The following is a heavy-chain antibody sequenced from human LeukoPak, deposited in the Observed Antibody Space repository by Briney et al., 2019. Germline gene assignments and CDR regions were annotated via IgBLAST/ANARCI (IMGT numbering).Heavy chain of an antibody. J-gene: IGHJ4*02. CDR1: GVSIWSGRDY. V-gene: IGHV4-39*01. CDR3: ARQSHHYVDYGLGFDY. Sequence: SETLSLTCTVSGVSIWSGRDYWAWIRQPPGKGLEWIGSIYYSGSTYYNPSLKSRVAISVDTSKNQFSLKLSSVTAADTAVYYCARQSHHYVDYGLGFDYWGQGTLVTVSS. D-gene: IGHD4-17*01. CDR2: IYYSGST.